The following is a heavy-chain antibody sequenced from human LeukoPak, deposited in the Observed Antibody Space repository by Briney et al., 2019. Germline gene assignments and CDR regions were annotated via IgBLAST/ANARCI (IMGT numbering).Heavy chain of an antibody. J-gene: IGHJ5*02. Sequence: GGSLRLSCAASGFTFSSYSMNWVRQAPGKGLEWVSSISSSSSYIYYADSVKGRFTISRSNAKNSLYLQMNILRAEDTAVYYCARGLRIVLMVYSSFNWFDPCGHGPIVPVSS. D-gene: IGHD2-8*01. CDR2: ISSSSSYI. V-gene: IGHV3-21*01. CDR3: ARGLRIVLMVYSSFNWFDP. CDR1: GFTFSSYS.